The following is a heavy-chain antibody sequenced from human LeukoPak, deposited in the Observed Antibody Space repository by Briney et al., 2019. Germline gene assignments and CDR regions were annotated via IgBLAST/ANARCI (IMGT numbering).Heavy chain of an antibody. CDR2: VSHDGSNK. D-gene: IGHD4-17*01. Sequence: GGSLRLSCAASGFAFSSHTMNWARQAPGKGLEWVAVVSHDGSNKYYADSVKGRFTISRDNYKSTLYLQMNNLRTDDTAVYFCARGRDYGNSWGQETQVTVSS. CDR3: ARGRDYGNS. V-gene: IGHV3-30-3*01. CDR1: GFAFSSHT. J-gene: IGHJ4*02.